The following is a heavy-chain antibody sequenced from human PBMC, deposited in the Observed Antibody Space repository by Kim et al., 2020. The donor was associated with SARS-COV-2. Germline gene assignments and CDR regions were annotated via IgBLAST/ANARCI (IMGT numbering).Heavy chain of an antibody. CDR3: AREDESGYFPKY. CDR1: GFTLSDYN. CDR2: ITSAGNQM. V-gene: IGHV3-21*06. D-gene: IGHD3-22*01. J-gene: IGHJ4*02. Sequence: GGSLRLSCTTSGFTLSDYNMNWVCQAPGKGLEWLASITSAGNQMFYADSVKGRFTVSRDDIKNSLYRQMSDLGAEDTAVYYCAREDESGYFPKYWGQGDLVTVSS.